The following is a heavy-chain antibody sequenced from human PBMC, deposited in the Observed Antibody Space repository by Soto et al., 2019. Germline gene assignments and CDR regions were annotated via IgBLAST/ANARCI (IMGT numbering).Heavy chain of an antibody. CDR2: IIPIFGKA. CDR3: ALWEFRDGNNSRYNYYVMDV. Sequence: QVQLVQSGAEVKKPGSSVKVSCKASGGTFNSYAISWVRQAPGQGLEWMGGIIPIFGKAKYAQKFQGRVAINADESPIAAYMELRSLRSEDTAVYYCALWEFRDGNNSRYNYYVMDVWGQGTKVTVSS. J-gene: IGHJ6*02. D-gene: IGHD1-1*01. CDR1: GGTFNSYA. V-gene: IGHV1-69*01.